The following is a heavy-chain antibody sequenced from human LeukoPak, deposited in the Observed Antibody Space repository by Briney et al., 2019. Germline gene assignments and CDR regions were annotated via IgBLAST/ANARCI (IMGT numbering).Heavy chain of an antibody. J-gene: IGHJ4*02. CDR3: ARRGVVGTTEFDY. CDR2: INWNGEST. CDR1: GFTFDDYA. Sequence: GGSLRLSCVASGFTFDDYAMSWVRQAPGKGLEWVSSINWNGESTVYADSVQGRFTISRDNAKKSLFLQMNSLRADDTALYYCARRGVVGTTEFDYWGLGTLVTVSS. D-gene: IGHD1-26*01. V-gene: IGHV3-20*04.